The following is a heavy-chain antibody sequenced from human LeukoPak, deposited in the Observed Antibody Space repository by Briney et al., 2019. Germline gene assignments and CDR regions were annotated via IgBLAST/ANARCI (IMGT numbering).Heavy chain of an antibody. Sequence: GGSLRLSCSASGFTLRTYSMHWVRQAPGKGLQYVSSISIDGTGTYYADSVKGRFTISRDNSKNTLYLQMSSLRAEDTAVYYCVRLSGGYYYDDWGQGTLVTGS. CDR1: GFTLRTYS. CDR2: ISIDGTGT. V-gene: IGHV3-64D*09. J-gene: IGHJ4*02. CDR3: VRLSGGYYYDD. D-gene: IGHD3-22*01.